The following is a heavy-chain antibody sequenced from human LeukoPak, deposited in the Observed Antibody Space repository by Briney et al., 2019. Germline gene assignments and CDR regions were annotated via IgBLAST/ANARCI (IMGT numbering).Heavy chain of an antibody. J-gene: IGHJ6*03. V-gene: IGHV1-8*03. CDR1: GYTFTSYD. CDR2: MNPNSGNT. Sequence: GASVKVSCKASGYTFTSYDINWVRQATGQGLEWMGWMNPNSGNTGYAQKFQGRVTITRNTSISTAYMELSSLRSEDTAVYYCARGLLRFLEWFRSGSYYYYMDVWGKGTTVTVSS. D-gene: IGHD3-3*01. CDR3: ARGLLRFLEWFRSGSYYYYMDV.